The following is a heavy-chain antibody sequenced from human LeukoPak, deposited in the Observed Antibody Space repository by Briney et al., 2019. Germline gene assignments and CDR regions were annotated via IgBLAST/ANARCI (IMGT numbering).Heavy chain of an antibody. D-gene: IGHD4-17*01. Sequence: GRSLRLSCAASGFTFSSYGMHWVRQAPGKGLEWVAVIWYDGSNKYYADSVKGRFTISRDNSKNTLYLQMNSLRAEDTAVYYCARDIPSGYGFMDYYGMDVWGQGTMVTVSS. CDR2: IWYDGSNK. CDR1: GFTFSSYG. J-gene: IGHJ6*02. CDR3: ARDIPSGYGFMDYYGMDV. V-gene: IGHV3-33*01.